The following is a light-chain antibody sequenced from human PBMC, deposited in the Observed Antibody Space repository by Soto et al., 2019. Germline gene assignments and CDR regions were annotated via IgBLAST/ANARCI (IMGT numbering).Light chain of an antibody. V-gene: IGKV2-30*01. CDR3: MQGPHWPLFT. CDR2: KFS. Sequence: DVVLTQSPLSLPGTLGQPASISCRCTQSLVYCDGTAYLNWFHQRPGHSPRRQIFKFSNRDSGVPDRFSGRGSGTDFTLKISRVEAEDVGLYYCMQGPHWPLFTFGPGTKVDIK. CDR1: QSLVYCDGTAY. J-gene: IGKJ3*01.